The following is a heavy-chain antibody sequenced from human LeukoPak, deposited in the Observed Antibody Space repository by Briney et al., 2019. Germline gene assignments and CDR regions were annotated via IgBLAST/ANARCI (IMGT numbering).Heavy chain of an antibody. CDR3: ARARVVATVTTYYYYGMDV. J-gene: IGHJ6*02. Sequence: ETSETLSLTCTVSGGSISSYYWSWIRQPPGKGLEWLGYIYYSGSTNYNPSLKSRVTISVDTSKNQFSLKLSSVTAADTAVYYCARARVVATVTTYYYYGMDVWGQGTTVTVSS. V-gene: IGHV4-59*01. CDR2: IYYSGST. CDR1: GGSISSYY. D-gene: IGHD4-17*01.